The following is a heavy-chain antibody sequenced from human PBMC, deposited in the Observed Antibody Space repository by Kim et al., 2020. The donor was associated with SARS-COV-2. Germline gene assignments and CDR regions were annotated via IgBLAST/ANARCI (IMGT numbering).Heavy chain of an antibody. D-gene: IGHD3-9*01. V-gene: IGHV3-15*01. CDR1: GFTFSNAW. CDR3: TTESTIFWRRDYYYGMDV. Sequence: GGSLRLSCAASGFTFSNAWMSWVRQAPGKGLEWVGRIKSKTDGGTTDYAAPVKGRFTISRDDSKNTLYLQMNSLKTEDTAVYYCTTESTIFWRRDYYYGMDVWGQGTTVTVSS. CDR2: IKSKTDGGTT. J-gene: IGHJ6*02.